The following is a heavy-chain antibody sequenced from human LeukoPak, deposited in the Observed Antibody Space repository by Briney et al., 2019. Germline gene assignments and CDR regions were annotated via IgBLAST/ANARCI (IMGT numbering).Heavy chain of an antibody. Sequence: PGRSLRLSCAASGFTFRSYSMHWVRQAPGKGLEWAATISYDGSNVYHADSVKGRFTISRDNSKNTVYLEMSGLRVEDTAVFHCARKRGGIYDSRALDLWGQGTTVIVSS. J-gene: IGHJ6*02. V-gene: IGHV3-30-3*01. D-gene: IGHD3-22*01. CDR3: ARKRGGIYDSRALDL. CDR2: ISYDGSNV. CDR1: GFTFRSYS.